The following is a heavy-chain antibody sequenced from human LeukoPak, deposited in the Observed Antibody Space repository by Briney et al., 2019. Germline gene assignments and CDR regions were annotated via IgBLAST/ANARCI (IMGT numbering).Heavy chain of an antibody. V-gene: IGHV4-31*03. J-gene: IGHJ4*02. CDR1: GGSISSGGYY. D-gene: IGHD3-16*02. Sequence: IPSETLSLTCTVSGGSISSGGYYWSWIRQHPGKGLEWVGYIYYSGSTYYNPSLKSRVAISVDTSKNQFSLKLSSVTAADTAVYYCARGGMITFGGVIVDDYFDYWGQGTLVTVSS. CDR3: ARGGMITFGGVIVDDYFDY. CDR2: IYYSGST.